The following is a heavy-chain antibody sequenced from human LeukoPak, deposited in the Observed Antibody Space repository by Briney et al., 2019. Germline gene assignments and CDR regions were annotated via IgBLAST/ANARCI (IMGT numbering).Heavy chain of an antibody. Sequence: TGGSLRLSCAASGFTFDDYGMSWVRQAPGKGLEWVSGINWNGGSTGYADSMKGRFTISRDNAKNSLYLQMNSLRAEDTALYHCARVRGGLYYYYGMDVWGQGTTVTVSS. D-gene: IGHD3-10*01. CDR1: GFTFDDYG. J-gene: IGHJ6*02. CDR2: INWNGGST. CDR3: ARVRGGLYYYYGMDV. V-gene: IGHV3-20*01.